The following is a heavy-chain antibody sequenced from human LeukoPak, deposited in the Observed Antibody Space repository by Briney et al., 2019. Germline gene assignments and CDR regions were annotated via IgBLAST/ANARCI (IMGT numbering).Heavy chain of an antibody. J-gene: IGHJ4*02. CDR1: GFTFSNYG. CDR2: IRFDGSNK. D-gene: IGHD3-22*01. Sequence: GGSLRLSCAASGFTFSNYGVHWVRQAPGKGLEWVSFIRFDGSNKYYADSVKGRFTISRDSSKNTLYLQMNSLRAEDTAVYYCARIYDSSGYPDYWGQGTLVTVSS. V-gene: IGHV3-30*02. CDR3: ARIYDSSGYPDY.